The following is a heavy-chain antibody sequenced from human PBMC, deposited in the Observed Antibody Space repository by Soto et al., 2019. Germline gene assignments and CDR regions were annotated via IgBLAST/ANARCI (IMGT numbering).Heavy chain of an antibody. CDR2: IYYSGST. J-gene: IGHJ4*02. V-gene: IGHV4-31*03. CDR3: ARQRPEAHYFDY. Sequence: QVQLQESGPGLVKPSQTLSLTCTVSGGSISSGSYYWTWIRQQQGKGLEWIGYIYYSGSTYYNPSLKRRVXXXGXXSKNQFSLMLSSVTAAGTAVYYCARQRPEAHYFDYWGQGTLVTVSS. D-gene: IGHD6-25*01. CDR1: GGSISSGSYY.